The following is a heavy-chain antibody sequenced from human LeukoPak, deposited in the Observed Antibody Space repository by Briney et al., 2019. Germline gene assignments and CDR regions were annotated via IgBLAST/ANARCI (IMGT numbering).Heavy chain of an antibody. CDR2: TYSGGST. Sequence: GGSLRLSCAASGFTVSSNCMSWVRQAPGKGLEWVSVTYSGGSTYYADSVKGRFTISRDNSKNTLYLQMNSLRAEDTAVYYCARTTIFGVGFDYWGQGALVTVSS. CDR3: ARTTIFGVGFDY. CDR1: GFTVSSNC. D-gene: IGHD3-3*01. V-gene: IGHV3-53*01. J-gene: IGHJ4*02.